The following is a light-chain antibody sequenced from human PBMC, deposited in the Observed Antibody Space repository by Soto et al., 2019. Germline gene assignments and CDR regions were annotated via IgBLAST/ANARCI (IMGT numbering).Light chain of an antibody. CDR2: AAS. CDR3: QQGYSPVLT. CDR1: QTIDTY. V-gene: IGKV1-39*01. Sequence: DIQMTQSPSSLSASVGDRVTITCRASQTIDTYLNWFQQRPGKAPRLLIFAASRLQSGVSSRFSGSGSGTDFTLTISSLQPEDFATYYCQQGYSPVLTFGGGTKLDMK. J-gene: IGKJ4*01.